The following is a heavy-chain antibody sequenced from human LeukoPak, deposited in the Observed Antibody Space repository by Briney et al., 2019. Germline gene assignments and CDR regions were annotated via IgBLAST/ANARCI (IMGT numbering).Heavy chain of an antibody. V-gene: IGHV3-11*01. Sequence: PGGSLRLSCAASGFTFSDYYMSWIRQAPGKGLEWVSYISSSGSTIYYADSVKGRFTISRDNAKNSLYLQMNSLRAEDTAVYYCASREAGEQQLVQEDAFDIWGQGTTVTVSS. CDR2: ISSSGSTI. CDR1: GFTFSDYY. D-gene: IGHD6-13*01. CDR3: ASREAGEQQLVQEDAFDI. J-gene: IGHJ3*02.